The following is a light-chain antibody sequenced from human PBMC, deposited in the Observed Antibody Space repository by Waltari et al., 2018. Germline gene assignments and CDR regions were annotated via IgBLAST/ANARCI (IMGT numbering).Light chain of an antibody. CDR2: TDS. J-gene: IGLJ3*02. Sequence: SYELTQPPSVSVYPGQTDRITCSGDALPKQYAYWYKQKPGQAPVLVIYTDSERPSGIPERFSGSSSGTTVTLTISGVQAEDEADYYCQSADSSGTYWVFGGGTKLTVL. CDR3: QSADSSGTYWV. V-gene: IGLV3-25*03. CDR1: ALPKQY.